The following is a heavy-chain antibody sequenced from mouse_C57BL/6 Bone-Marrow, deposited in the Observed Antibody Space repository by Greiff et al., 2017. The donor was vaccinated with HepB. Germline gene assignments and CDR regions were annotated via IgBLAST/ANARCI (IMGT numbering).Heavy chain of an antibody. Sequence: ESGPGLVKPSQSLSLTCSVTGYSITSGYYWNWIRQFPGNKLEWMGYISYDGSNNYNTTLNNRISITRDTSKNQFFLKLNSVTTEDTAPYYCARALMYDYGSSSYWYFDVWGTGTTVTVSS. CDR2: ISYDGSN. D-gene: IGHD1-1*01. V-gene: IGHV3-6*01. J-gene: IGHJ1*03. CDR1: GYSITSGYY. CDR3: ARALMYDYGSSSYWYFDV.